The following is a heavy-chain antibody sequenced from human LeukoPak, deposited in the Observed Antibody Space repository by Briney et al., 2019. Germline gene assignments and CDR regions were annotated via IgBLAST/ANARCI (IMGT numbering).Heavy chain of an antibody. CDR1: GYKFSRYG. Sequence: ASVKVSCKTSGYKFSRYGISWVRQAPGQGLEWMGWITAYNGNTNYAQRFQGRVTMTTDTSTSTAYMELRSLRSDDTAVYYCARDLEYGDYVYYYYMDVWGKGTTVTVSS. V-gene: IGHV1-18*01. D-gene: IGHD4-17*01. J-gene: IGHJ6*03. CDR2: ITAYNGNT. CDR3: ARDLEYGDYVYYYYMDV.